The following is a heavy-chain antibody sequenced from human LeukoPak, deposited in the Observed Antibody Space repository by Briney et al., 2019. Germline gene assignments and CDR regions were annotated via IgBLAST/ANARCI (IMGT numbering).Heavy chain of an antibody. CDR3: ARHYGP. D-gene: IGHD3-16*01. J-gene: IGHJ5*02. CDR1: GYSITSSSW. Sequence: SDTLSLTCAVSGYSITSSSWWGWIRQPPGKGLEWIGYIYHSGTTYYNPSLQSRVTMSVDTSKNQFSLKLNSVTAADTAVYYCARHYGPWGQGTLVTVSS. CDR2: IYHSGTT. V-gene: IGHV4-28*01.